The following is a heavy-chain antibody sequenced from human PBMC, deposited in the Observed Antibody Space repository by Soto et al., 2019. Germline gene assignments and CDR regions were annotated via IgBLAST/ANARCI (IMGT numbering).Heavy chain of an antibody. CDR1: GYTFTSYV. CDR2: ISAYNGNT. CDR3: ARDGGYCSGGSCYSVVNWFDP. V-gene: IGHV1-18*01. J-gene: IGHJ5*02. Sequence: ASVKVSCKASGYTFTSYVISWVRQAPGQGLEWMGWISAYNGNTNYAQKLQGRVTMTADTSTSTAYMELRSLRSDDTAVYYCARDGGYCSGGSCYSVVNWFDPWGQGTLVTVSS. D-gene: IGHD2-15*01.